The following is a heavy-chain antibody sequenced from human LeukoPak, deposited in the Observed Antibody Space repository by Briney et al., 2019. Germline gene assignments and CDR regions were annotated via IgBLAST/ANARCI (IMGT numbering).Heavy chain of an antibody. J-gene: IGHJ4*02. CDR2: IPPEASRT. D-gene: IGHD1-14*01. V-gene: IGHV3-74*01. CDR3: ATSSPRNYFDH. CDR1: DFTFSTYW. Sequence: GDSLRLSCIASDFTFSTYWVHWVRQAPGKGLIWVARIPPEASRTTYADSVKGRFTISRDNSKNTLYLQMDSLRAEDTAVYYCATSSPRNYFDHWGQGTLVTVSS.